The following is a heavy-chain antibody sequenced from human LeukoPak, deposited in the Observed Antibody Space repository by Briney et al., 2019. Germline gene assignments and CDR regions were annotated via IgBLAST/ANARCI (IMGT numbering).Heavy chain of an antibody. V-gene: IGHV4-59*01. CDR1: GGPISSYY. J-gene: IGHJ4*02. Sequence: SETLSLTCTVSGGPISSYYWSWIRQPPGKGLEWIGYIYSIGSTNYNPSLKSRVTISVDTSKNQFSLKLSSVTAADTAVYYCARDGRDGYNYAFDYWGQGTLVTVSS. D-gene: IGHD5-24*01. CDR2: IYSIGST. CDR3: ARDGRDGYNYAFDY.